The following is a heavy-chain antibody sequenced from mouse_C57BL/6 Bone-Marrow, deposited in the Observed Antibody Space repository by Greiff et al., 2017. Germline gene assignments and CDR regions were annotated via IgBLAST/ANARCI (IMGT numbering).Heavy chain of an antibody. CDR1: GFTFSSYG. J-gene: IGHJ1*03. Sequence: EVHLVESGGDLVKPGGSLKLSCAASGFTFSSYGMSWVRQTPDKRLEWVATISSGGSYTYYPDSVMGRFTISRDNAKNTLYLQMSSLKSEDTAMYYCARTSYYGSRNWYFDVWGTGTTVTVSS. D-gene: IGHD1-1*01. CDR2: ISSGGSYT. CDR3: ARTSYYGSRNWYFDV. V-gene: IGHV5-6*01.